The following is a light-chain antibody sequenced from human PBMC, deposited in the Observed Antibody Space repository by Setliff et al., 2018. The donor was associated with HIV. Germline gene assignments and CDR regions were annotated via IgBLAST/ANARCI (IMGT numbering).Light chain of an antibody. V-gene: IGLV2-23*02. CDR2: EVS. Sequence: PALTQPASVSGSPGQSITISCAGTSSDVGNYNFVSWYQQHPGKAPKLIIYEVSKWPSGVSNHFSGSKSGNTASLTISGLQTEDEAEYYCCSYASTGSFVFGTGTKATVL. J-gene: IGLJ1*01. CDR3: CSYASTGSFV. CDR1: SSDVGNYNF.